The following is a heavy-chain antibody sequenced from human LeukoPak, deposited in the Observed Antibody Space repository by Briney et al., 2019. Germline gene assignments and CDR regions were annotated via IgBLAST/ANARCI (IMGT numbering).Heavy chain of an antibody. Sequence: SETLSLTCAVYGGSFSGYYWSWIRQPPGEGLEWIGEINHSGSTNYNPSLKSRVSISVDTSKNQFSLKLSSVTAADTAVYYCARMPSDCSSTSCFTRYYGMDVWGQGTTVTVSS. CDR3: ARMPSDCSSTSCFTRYYGMDV. CDR2: INHSGST. J-gene: IGHJ6*02. V-gene: IGHV4-34*01. D-gene: IGHD2-2*02. CDR1: GGSFSGYY.